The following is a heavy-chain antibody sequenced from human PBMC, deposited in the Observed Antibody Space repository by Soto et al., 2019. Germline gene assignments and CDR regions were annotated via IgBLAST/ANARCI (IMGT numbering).Heavy chain of an antibody. CDR1: GDSVSSNSAA. CDR2: TYYRSKWYN. CDR3: AREAVAGFYYYYGMDV. V-gene: IGHV6-1*01. J-gene: IGHJ6*02. D-gene: IGHD6-19*01. Sequence: SQTLSLTCAISGDSVSSNSAAWNWIRQSPSRGLEWLGRTYYRSKWYNDYAVSVKSRITINPDTSKNQFSLQLNSVTPEDTAAYYCAREAVAGFYYYYGMDVWGQGTTVTVSS.